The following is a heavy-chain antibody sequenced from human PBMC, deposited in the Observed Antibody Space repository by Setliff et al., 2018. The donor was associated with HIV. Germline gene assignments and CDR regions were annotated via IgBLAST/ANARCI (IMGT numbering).Heavy chain of an antibody. CDR1: GDSISSGFYY. CDR2: ISTSGST. Sequence: SETLSLTCTVSGDSISSGFYYWSWIRQPAGKALEWIGRISTSGSTNYNPSLKSRVTISVDTSKNQFSLKLSSVTAADTAVYYCARGRALGVWGQGTMVTVSS. V-gene: IGHV4-61*02. J-gene: IGHJ3*01. D-gene: IGHD3-3*02. CDR3: ARGRALGV.